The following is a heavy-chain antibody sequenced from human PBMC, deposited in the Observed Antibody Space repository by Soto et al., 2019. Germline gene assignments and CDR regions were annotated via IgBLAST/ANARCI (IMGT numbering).Heavy chain of an antibody. CDR3: ARDGRGYPQNENGFDP. Sequence: SEPQSLPRTVSDGKISNGGYHRSWNNQHPGKGLEWIGYIYYSGSTYYNPSLKSRVTISVDTSKNQFSLKLSSVTAADTAVYYCARDGRGYPQNENGFDPWGQGTLVTVSS. V-gene: IGHV4-31*02. CDR2: IYYSGST. D-gene: IGHD3-16*02. J-gene: IGHJ5*02. CDR1: DGKISNGGYH.